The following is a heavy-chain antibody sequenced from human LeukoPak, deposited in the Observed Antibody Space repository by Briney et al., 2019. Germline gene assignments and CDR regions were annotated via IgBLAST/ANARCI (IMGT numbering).Heavy chain of an antibody. V-gene: IGHV4/OR15-8*02. D-gene: IGHD3-16*01. CDR1: GASIRTANG. CDR2: IYHDGKT. Sequence: PSETLSLACTVSGASIRTANGGSWVRQSPGEGLEWIGEIYHDGKTNYHPSLESRVTVWMDKPRNQFSLRMHSMTAADTAVYYCLRQSPGFMIAGHFDYWAKGTLVTVSS. J-gene: IGHJ4*02. CDR3: LRQSPGFMIAGHFDY.